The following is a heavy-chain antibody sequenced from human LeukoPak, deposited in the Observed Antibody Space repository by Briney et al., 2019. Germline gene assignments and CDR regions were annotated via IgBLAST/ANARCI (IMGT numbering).Heavy chain of an antibody. J-gene: IGHJ3*02. CDR3: VRVLHPGGSYASDI. CDR1: GFTFDDYV. D-gene: IGHD1-26*01. Sequence: GGSLRLSCAASGFTFDDYVMXXXXQAPGXXXXXXXLIRGXGVSAHYAXXVKGRXXLSRDNSKNSLYLQMNSLRTEDTGLYFSVRVLHPGGSYASDIWGQGRTVTVSS. CDR2: IRGXGVSA. V-gene: IGHV3-43*02.